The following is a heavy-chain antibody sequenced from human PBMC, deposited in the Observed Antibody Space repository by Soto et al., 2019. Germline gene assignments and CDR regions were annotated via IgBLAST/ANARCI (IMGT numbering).Heavy chain of an antibody. CDR1: GYTLTELS. CDR2: FDPEDGET. V-gene: IGHV1-24*01. J-gene: IGHJ4*01. D-gene: IGHD3-3*01. Sequence: ASVKVSCKVSGYTLTELSMHWVRQAPGKGLEWMGGFDPEDGETIYAQKFQGRVTMTEDTSTDTAYMELSGLRSEDTAVYYCATGVQFGRNGVVTFDYWGQGNLVTGSS. CDR3: ATGVQFGRNGVVTFDY.